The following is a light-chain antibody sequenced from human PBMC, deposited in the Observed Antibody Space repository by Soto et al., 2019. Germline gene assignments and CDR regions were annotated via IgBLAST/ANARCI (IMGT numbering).Light chain of an antibody. V-gene: IGKV1-39*01. CDR3: QQSYSTPT. CDR1: QSISSY. J-gene: IGKJ1*01. Sequence: DIQMTQSPSSLSASVGDRVTITCRASQSISSYLNWYQQKPGKAPKLLIYAASSLQSGVPSRFSGSGSGTDVTLSICSLQPEDFATYDCQQSYSTPTFGQGTKVDIK. CDR2: AAS.